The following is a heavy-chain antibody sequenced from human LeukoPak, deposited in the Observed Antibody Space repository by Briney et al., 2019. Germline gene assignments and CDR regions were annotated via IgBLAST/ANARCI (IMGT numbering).Heavy chain of an antibody. CDR3: ARVGSIAARPDY. D-gene: IGHD6-6*01. Sequence: SETLSLTCAVYGGSFSGYYWSWIRQPPGKGLEWIGEINHSGSTNYNPSLKSRVTISVDTSKNQFSLKLSSVTAADTAVYYCARVGSIAARPDYWGQGTLVTVSS. J-gene: IGHJ4*02. CDR2: INHSGST. V-gene: IGHV4-34*01. CDR1: GGSFSGYY.